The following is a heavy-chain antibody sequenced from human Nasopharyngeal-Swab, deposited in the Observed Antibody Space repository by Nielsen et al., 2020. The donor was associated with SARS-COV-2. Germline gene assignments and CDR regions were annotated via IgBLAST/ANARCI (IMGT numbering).Heavy chain of an antibody. Sequence: GESLKISCAASGFTFSSYAISWVRQAPGTGLEWVSAISGSGGSTYYADSVKGRFTISRDNSKNTLYLQMNSLRAEDTAVYYCAKLAYILTGYPDYWGQGTLVTVSS. J-gene: IGHJ4*02. CDR1: GFTFSSYA. D-gene: IGHD3-9*01. CDR2: ISGSGGST. CDR3: AKLAYILTGYPDY. V-gene: IGHV3-23*01.